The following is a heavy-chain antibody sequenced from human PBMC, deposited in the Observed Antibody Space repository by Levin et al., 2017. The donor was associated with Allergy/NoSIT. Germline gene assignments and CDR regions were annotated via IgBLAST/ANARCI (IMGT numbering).Heavy chain of an antibody. D-gene: IGHD2/OR15-2a*01. CDR1: GFTVSSFI. Sequence: LTCAASGFTVSSFIMTWGRQAPGKGLEWVSSIATGGGTAYAESVRGRFTISRDNSKNTVYLQLNSLTAEDTAIYYCAKGGISTAGGIDSWGQGTLVTVSS. CDR2: IATGGGT. J-gene: IGHJ4*02. V-gene: IGHV3-23*01. CDR3: AKGGISTAGGIDS.